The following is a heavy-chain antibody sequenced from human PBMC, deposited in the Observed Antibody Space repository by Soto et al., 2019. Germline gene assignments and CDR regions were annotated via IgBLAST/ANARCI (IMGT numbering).Heavy chain of an antibody. J-gene: IGHJ4*02. CDR2: IYYSGST. D-gene: IGHD3-9*01. Sequence: SETLSLTCTVSGGSISSYYWSWIRQPPGKGLEWIGYIYYSGSTNYNPSLKSRVTISVDTSKNQFSLKLSSVTAADTAVYYCARGNDILTGYFFDYWGQGTLVTVSS. V-gene: IGHV4-59*01. CDR1: GGSISSYY. CDR3: ARGNDILTGYFFDY.